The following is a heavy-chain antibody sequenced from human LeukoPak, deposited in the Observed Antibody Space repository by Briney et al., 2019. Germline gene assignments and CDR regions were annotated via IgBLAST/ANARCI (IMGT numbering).Heavy chain of an antibody. CDR3: ARDKGDYDTSGSLFVF. D-gene: IGHD3-22*01. Sequence: GGSLRLSCAASGFTFSNYAMHWVRQAPRKGLEWVANIKQDGSEKYYVDSVKGRFTISRDNAKNSLYLQVNSLRAEDTAVYYCARDKGDYDTSGSLFVFGGQGTLVTVSS. J-gene: IGHJ4*02. CDR2: IKQDGSEK. V-gene: IGHV3-7*03. CDR1: GFTFSNYA.